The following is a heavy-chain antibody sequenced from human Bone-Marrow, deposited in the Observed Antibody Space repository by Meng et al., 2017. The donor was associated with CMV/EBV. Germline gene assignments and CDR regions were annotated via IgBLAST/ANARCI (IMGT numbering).Heavy chain of an antibody. D-gene: IGHD4-17*01. CDR2: INHSGST. Sequence: SETLSLTCAVYGGPFSGYYWSWIRQPPGKGLEWIGEINHSGSTNYNPSLKSRVTISVDTSKNQFSLKLSSVTAADTAVYYCARGRRTVTTSPLMTREAGRVFDYWGQGTLVTVSS. V-gene: IGHV4-34*01. J-gene: IGHJ4*02. CDR1: GGPFSGYY. CDR3: ARGRRTVTTSPLMTREAGRVFDY.